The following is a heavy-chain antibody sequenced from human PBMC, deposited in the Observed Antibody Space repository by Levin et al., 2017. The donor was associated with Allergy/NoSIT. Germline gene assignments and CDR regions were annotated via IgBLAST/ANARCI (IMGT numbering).Heavy chain of an antibody. V-gene: IGHV3-7*04. CDR3: ARNWRSAFDI. D-gene: IGHD2-8*02. J-gene: IGHJ3*02. CDR1: RFTFSSYW. CDR2: IKHDGTEN. Sequence: GESLKISCAASRFTFSSYWMSWVRQAPGKGLEWVANIKHDGTENYHVDSVKGRFTISRDNAKNSVYLQMSSLRVEDTALYYCARNWRSAFDIWGQGTVVTVSS.